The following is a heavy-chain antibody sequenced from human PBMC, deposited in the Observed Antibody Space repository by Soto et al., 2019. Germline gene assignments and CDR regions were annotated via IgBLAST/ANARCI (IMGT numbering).Heavy chain of an antibody. Sequence: GGSLRLSCAASGFTFSSYAMSWVRQAPGKGLEWVSAISGSGGSTYYADSVKGRFTISRDNSKNTLYLQMNSLRAEDTAVYYCAKGPVWFGEFPSNFDYWGQGTLVTVS. J-gene: IGHJ4*02. CDR3: AKGPVWFGEFPSNFDY. V-gene: IGHV3-23*01. CDR2: ISGSGGST. D-gene: IGHD3-10*01. CDR1: GFTFSSYA.